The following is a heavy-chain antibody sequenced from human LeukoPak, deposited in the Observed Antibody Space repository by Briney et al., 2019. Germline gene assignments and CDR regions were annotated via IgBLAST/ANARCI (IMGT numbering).Heavy chain of an antibody. Sequence: GGSLRLSCVGSGFTFSNYLMNWVRQAPGKGLEWVSSISSTGGTIYYADAVKGRFTVSRDNAKNSLLLQMNSLRAEDTALYYCARGYSRAAFDIWGQGTMVTVSS. D-gene: IGHD2-15*01. CDR1: GFTFSNYL. CDR2: ISSTGGTI. J-gene: IGHJ3*02. V-gene: IGHV3-48*01. CDR3: ARGYSRAAFDI.